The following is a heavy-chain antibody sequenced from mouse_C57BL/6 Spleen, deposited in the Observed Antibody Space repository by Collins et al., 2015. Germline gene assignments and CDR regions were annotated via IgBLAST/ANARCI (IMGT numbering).Heavy chain of an antibody. J-gene: IGHJ3*01. V-gene: IGHV14-4*01. CDR3: VTCRHYGSNYGGFAS. CDR2: IDPENDDI. Sequence: EVQLQQSGAELVRPGASVKLSCTASGFNIKADYIHWVKQRPEQGLEWIGWIDPENDDIEYASKFQDKATITADTSSNTAYLLLSGLTSEDTAVYFCVTCRHYGSNYGGFASWGHGTLVTVSA. D-gene: IGHD1-1*01. CDR1: GFNIKADY.